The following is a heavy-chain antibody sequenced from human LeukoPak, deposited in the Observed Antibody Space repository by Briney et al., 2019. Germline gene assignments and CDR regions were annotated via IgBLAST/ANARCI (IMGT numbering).Heavy chain of an antibody. CDR2: IYYRGGT. CDR3: AGGRLIVAPGAYYFEY. CDR1: GDTSSSYY. D-gene: IGHD5-12*01. Sequence: PSETLSLTCTVSGDTSSSYYWSWIRQPPGKGLEWVGYIYYRGGTNYNPSLESRVTISGDTSKNEFSLRLTSVTAADTAVYYCAGGRLIVAPGAYYFEYWGQGTLVTVSS. V-gene: IGHV4-59*12. J-gene: IGHJ4*02.